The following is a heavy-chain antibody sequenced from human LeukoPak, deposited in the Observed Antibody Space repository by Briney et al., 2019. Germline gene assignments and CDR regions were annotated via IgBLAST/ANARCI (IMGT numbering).Heavy chain of an antibody. CDR2: VTGFNGKT. Sequence: ASVKVSCKTSGYTFSDYGLTWVRQAPGQGLEWLGWVTGFNGKTNYARRVEDRLTLTTDTSTSTGTLDLRGLRADDTAVYYCARVGNSGEFDFWGQGTLVTVSS. J-gene: IGHJ4*02. V-gene: IGHV1-18*01. CDR1: GYTFSDYG. D-gene: IGHD3-10*01. CDR3: ARVGNSGEFDF.